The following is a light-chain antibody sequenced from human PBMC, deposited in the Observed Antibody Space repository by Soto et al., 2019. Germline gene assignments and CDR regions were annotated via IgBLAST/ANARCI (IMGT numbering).Light chain of an antibody. Sequence: EIVLTQSPGTLSLSPGERATLSCRASQSVSNNDLAWYQQKPGQAPRLLISDASNRATGIPARFSGSGSETDFTLTISSLEPEDSAVYYCQQRSNWPSLTFGGGTKVDI. CDR2: DAS. CDR3: QQRSNWPSLT. V-gene: IGKV3-11*01. J-gene: IGKJ4*01. CDR1: QSVSNND.